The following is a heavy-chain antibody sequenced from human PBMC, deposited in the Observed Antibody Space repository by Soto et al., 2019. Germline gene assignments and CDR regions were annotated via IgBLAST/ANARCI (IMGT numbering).Heavy chain of an antibody. J-gene: IGHJ4*02. V-gene: IGHV4-31*03. D-gene: IGHD6-13*01. CDR3: AGVGYSSKEFDY. CDR2: IYYSGST. Sequence: QVQLQESGPGLVKPSQTLSLTCTVSGGSISSGGYYWSWIRQHPGKGLEWIGYIYYSGSTYYNPSLKGRVTISVDTSKNQCSLKLSSVTAADTAVYYCAGVGYSSKEFDYWGQGPLVTVSS. CDR1: GGSISSGGYY.